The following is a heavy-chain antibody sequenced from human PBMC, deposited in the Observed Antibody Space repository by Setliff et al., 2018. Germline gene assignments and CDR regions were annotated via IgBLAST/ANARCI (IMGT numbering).Heavy chain of an antibody. CDR1: GYSISSGYY. J-gene: IGHJ4*02. CDR2: IYTSGST. CDR3: ARRHCSGGSCYSLNYFDY. V-gene: IGHV4-61*09. D-gene: IGHD2-15*01. Sequence: PSETLSLTCAVSGYSISSGYYWSWIRQPAGKGLEWIGHIYTSGSTNYNPSLKSRVTISVDTSKNQFSLKLSSVTAADTAVYYCARRHCSGGSCYSLNYFDYWGQGTLVTVSS.